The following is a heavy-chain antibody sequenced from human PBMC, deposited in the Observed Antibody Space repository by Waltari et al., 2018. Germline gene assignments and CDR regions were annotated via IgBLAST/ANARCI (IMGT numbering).Heavy chain of an antibody. V-gene: IGHV3-7*03. Sequence: EVQLVESGGTLVQPGGSLRLSCAAYGFTFRGYWMTWVRQAPGKGLEWVANIKADGSEQYYVDSVRGRFTISRDNAENSLYLQMNSLIADDTAVYYCARGSAYYVRVWDYWGQGTLVTVSS. CDR1: GFTFRGYW. CDR2: IKADGSEQ. CDR3: ARGSAYYVRVWDY. J-gene: IGHJ4*02. D-gene: IGHD3-16*01.